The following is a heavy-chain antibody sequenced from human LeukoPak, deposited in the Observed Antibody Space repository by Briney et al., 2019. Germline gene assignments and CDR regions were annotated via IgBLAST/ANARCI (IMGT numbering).Heavy chain of an antibody. CDR2: INSDGFST. Sequence: GGSLRLSCAASGFTFSSFWIHWVRQVPGKGLVWVSRINSDGFSTSYADSVKGRFTISRDNAKNTLYLQMNSLRAEDTAVYYCARDRDDSSGYYYALQHWGQGTLVTVSS. J-gene: IGHJ1*01. D-gene: IGHD3-22*01. V-gene: IGHV3-74*01. CDR3: ARDRDDSSGYYYALQH. CDR1: GFTFSSFW.